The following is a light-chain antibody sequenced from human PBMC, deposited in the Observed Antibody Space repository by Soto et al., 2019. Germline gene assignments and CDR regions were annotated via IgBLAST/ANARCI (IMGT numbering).Light chain of an antibody. CDR3: QSYDSSLSGVI. CDR1: SSKIGAGYD. CDR2: GNS. Sequence: QSVLTQPPSVSGAPGQRVTISCTASSSKIGAGYDVHWYQQLPGTAPKLLIYGNSNRPSGVPDRFSASKSGTSASLAITGLQAEDEADYYCQSYDSSLSGVIFGGGTKLTVL. J-gene: IGLJ2*01. V-gene: IGLV1-40*01.